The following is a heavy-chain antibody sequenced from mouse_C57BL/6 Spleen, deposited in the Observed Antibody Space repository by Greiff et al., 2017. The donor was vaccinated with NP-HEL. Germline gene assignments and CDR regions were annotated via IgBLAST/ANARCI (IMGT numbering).Heavy chain of an antibody. Sequence: VKQRPGQGLEWIGDIYPGSGSTNYNEKFKSKATLTVDTSSSTAYMQLSSLTSEDSAVYYCARSGYSNYRPFDYWGQGTTLTVSS. D-gene: IGHD2-5*01. V-gene: IGHV1-55*01. J-gene: IGHJ2*01. CDR2: IYPGSGST. CDR3: ARSGYSNYRPFDY.